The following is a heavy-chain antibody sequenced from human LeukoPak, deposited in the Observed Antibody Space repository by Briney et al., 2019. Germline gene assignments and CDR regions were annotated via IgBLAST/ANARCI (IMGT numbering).Heavy chain of an antibody. V-gene: IGHV3-66*01. CDR3: ASLPTVTTGGYYFDY. D-gene: IGHD4-17*01. J-gene: IGHJ4*02. CDR1: GFTVSSNY. Sequence: PGGPLRLSCAASGFTVSSNYMSWVRQAPGKGLEWVSVIYSGGSTYYADSVKGRFTISRDNSKNTLYLQMNSLRAEDTAVYYCASLPTVTTGGYYFDYWGQGTLVTVSS. CDR2: IYSGGST.